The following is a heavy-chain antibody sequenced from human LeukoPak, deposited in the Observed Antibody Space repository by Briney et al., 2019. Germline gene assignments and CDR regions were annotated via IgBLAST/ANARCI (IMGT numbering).Heavy chain of an antibody. D-gene: IGHD6-25*01. CDR1: GYSISSAYY. V-gene: IGHV4-38-2*01. J-gene: IGHJ3*02. Sequence: PSETLSLTCAVSGYSISSAYYWGWIRQPPGKGLEWIGSIYHTGNTYYKPSLKSRVTISLDTSKNQFSLKLSSVTAADTAVYYCARVAGYDSGEDAFDMWGQGTMVTVSS. CDR3: ARVAGYDSGEDAFDM. CDR2: IYHTGNT.